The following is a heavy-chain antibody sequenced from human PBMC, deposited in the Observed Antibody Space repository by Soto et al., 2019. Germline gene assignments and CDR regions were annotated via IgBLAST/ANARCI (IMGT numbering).Heavy chain of an antibody. V-gene: IGHV3-74*01. D-gene: IGHD3-22*01. CDR3: AKDDIGYYFDNGAYGALGH. Sequence: GGSLRLSCAASGFTFGNYWMHWVRQAPGKGLEWVSRMNSDGSTTNYADSVKGRFTISRDNSKNTLYLQMNSLRAEGTAVYYCAKDDIGYYFDNGAYGALGHWGQGTLVTVSS. CDR2: MNSDGSTT. J-gene: IGHJ4*02. CDR1: GFTFGNYW.